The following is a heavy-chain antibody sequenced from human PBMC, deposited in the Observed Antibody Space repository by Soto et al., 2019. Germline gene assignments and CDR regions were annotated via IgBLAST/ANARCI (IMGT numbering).Heavy chain of an antibody. CDR3: AKVKGCSGGSCYEYYYYGMDV. J-gene: IGHJ6*02. D-gene: IGHD2-15*01. CDR1: GFTFSSYA. V-gene: IGHV3-23*01. CDR2: ISGSGGST. Sequence: GGSLRLSCAASGFTFSSYAMSWVRQAPGKGLEWVSAISGSGGSTYYADSVKGRFTISRDNSKNTLYLQMNSLRAEDTAVYYCAKVKGCSGGSCYEYYYYGMDVWGQGTTVTVSS.